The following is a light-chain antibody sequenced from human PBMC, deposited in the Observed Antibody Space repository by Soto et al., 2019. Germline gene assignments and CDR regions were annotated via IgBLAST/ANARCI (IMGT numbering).Light chain of an antibody. CDR2: EVT. V-gene: IGLV2-14*01. Sequence: QAVVTQPASVSGSPGQSITISCTGTSSDVGAYKFVSWYQQHPGKAPKLMIFEVTYRPSGVSNRFSGSKSGNTASLTISGLQAEDEAVYYCSSYTSVSTPHVVFGGGTQLTVL. J-gene: IGLJ2*01. CDR1: SSDVGAYKF. CDR3: SSYTSVSTPHVV.